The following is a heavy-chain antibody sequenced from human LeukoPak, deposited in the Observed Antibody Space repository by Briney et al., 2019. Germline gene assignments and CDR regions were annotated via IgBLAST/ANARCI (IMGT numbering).Heavy chain of an antibody. CDR1: GFTFSSYG. CDR2: VSASGGST. D-gene: IGHD3-10*01. V-gene: IGHV3-23*01. CDR3: AKDRGFFYYGSGSSYYFDY. Sequence: GGSLRLSCAASGFTFSSYGMSWVRQAPGKGLEWVSAVSASGGSTYHADSVKGRFTISRDNSENTLYLQMNSLRAEDTAVYFCAKDRGFFYYGSGSSYYFDYWGQGTLVTVSS. J-gene: IGHJ4*02.